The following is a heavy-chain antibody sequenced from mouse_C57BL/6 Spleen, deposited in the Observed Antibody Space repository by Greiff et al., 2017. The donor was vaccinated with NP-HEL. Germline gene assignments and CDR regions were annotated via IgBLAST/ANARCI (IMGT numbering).Heavy chain of an antibody. CDR2: IYPGDGDT. J-gene: IGHJ3*01. V-gene: IGHV1-82*01. CDR3: ARKEDSGICPY. CDR1: GYAFSSSW. Sequence: VQLQQSGPELVKPGASVKISCKASGYAFSSSWMNWVKQRPGKGLEWIGRIYPGDGDTNYNGKFKGKATLTADKSSSTAYMQLSSLTSEDSAVYFCARKEDSGICPYWGQTTLVT. D-gene: IGHD3-2*02.